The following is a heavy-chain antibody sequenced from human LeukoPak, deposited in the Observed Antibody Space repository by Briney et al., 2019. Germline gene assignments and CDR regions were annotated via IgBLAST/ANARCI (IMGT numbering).Heavy chain of an antibody. CDR3: ARHVFGISSSLDY. J-gene: IGHJ4*02. CDR2: IYYSGST. CDR1: GGSISSSYSY. Sequence: SETLSLTCTVSGGSISSSYSYWGWIRQPPGKGLEWIGNIYYSGSTYYSPSLTSRVTVSVDTSENQFSLKLSSVTAADTAVYYCARHVFGISSSLDYWGQGTLVTVSS. D-gene: IGHD6-13*01. V-gene: IGHV4-39*01.